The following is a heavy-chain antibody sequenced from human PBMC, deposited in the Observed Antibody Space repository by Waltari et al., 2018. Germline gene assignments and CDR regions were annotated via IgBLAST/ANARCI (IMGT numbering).Heavy chain of an antibody. Sequence: QLQLQESGPGLVKPSETLSLTCTVSGGSISSSSYYWGWIRQPPGKGLEWIGSIYYSGSTYYNPSLKSRVTISVDTSKNQFSLKLSSVTAADTAVYYCASDTAMVYYYYGMDVWGQGTTVTVSS. CDR1: GGSISSSSYY. CDR2: IYYSGST. V-gene: IGHV4-39*01. CDR3: ASDTAMVYYYYGMDV. J-gene: IGHJ6*02. D-gene: IGHD5-18*01.